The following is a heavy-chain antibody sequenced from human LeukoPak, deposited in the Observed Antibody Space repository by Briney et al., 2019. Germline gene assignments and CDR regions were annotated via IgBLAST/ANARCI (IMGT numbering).Heavy chain of an antibody. CDR3: AKVAGLAARSKRNTLNWFDP. Sequence: PGGSLRLSCAASGFTFSSYAMSWVRQAPGKGLEWVSAISGSGGSTYYADSVKGRFTISRDNAKNTLYPQMNSLRAEDTAVYYCAKVAGLAARSKRNTLNWFDPGAREPLVTVSS. CDR1: GFTFSSYA. V-gene: IGHV3-23*01. J-gene: IGHJ5*02. D-gene: IGHD6-6*01. CDR2: ISGSGGST.